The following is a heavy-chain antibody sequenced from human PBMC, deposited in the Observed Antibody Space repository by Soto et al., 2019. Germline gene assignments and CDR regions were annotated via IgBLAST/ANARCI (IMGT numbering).Heavy chain of an antibody. CDR1: GFTFSSYG. CDR3: AKEWGAAPPYYYYTDV. CDR2: ISYDGSNK. V-gene: IGHV3-30*18. Sequence: QVQLVESGGGVVQPGRSLRLSCAASGFTFSSYGMHWVRQAPGKGLEWVAVISYDGSNKYYADSVKGRFTISRDNSKNTLYLQMNSLRAEDTAVYYCAKEWGAAPPYYYYTDVWGKGTTVTVSS. J-gene: IGHJ6*03. D-gene: IGHD3-16*01.